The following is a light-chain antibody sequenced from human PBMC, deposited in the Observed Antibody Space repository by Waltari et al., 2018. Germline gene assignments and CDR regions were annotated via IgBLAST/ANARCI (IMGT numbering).Light chain of an antibody. CDR1: RGISNY. V-gene: IGKV1-27*01. J-gene: IGKJ1*01. CDR2: AAS. Sequence: IQMTQSPSSLSASVGDRVNITCRASRGISNYLAWYQQKPGKVPKLLIYAASTLQSGVPSRFSGSGSGTDFTLTISSLQPEDVATYYCQKYNSAPWTFGQGTKVEIK. CDR3: QKYNSAPWT.